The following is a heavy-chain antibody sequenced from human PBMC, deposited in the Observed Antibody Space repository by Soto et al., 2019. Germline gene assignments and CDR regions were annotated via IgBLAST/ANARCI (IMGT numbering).Heavy chain of an antibody. Sequence: GSMEIASVASGVTFWNAGMGGVRKAPGKGLEWVGRIKSKTDGGTTDYAAPVKGRFTISRDDSKNTLYLQINSLKTEDTAVYYCTTSGRGSYCSSTSCYLYYYGMDVWGQGTTVT. CDR1: GVTFWNAG. V-gene: IGHV3-15*01. D-gene: IGHD2-2*01. CDR3: TTSGRGSYCSSTSCYLYYYGMDV. J-gene: IGHJ6*02. CDR2: IKSKTDGGTT.